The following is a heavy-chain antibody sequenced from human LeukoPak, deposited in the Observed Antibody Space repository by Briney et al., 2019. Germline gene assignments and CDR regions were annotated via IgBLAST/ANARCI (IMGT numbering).Heavy chain of an antibody. Sequence: ASVKVSCKASGYTFTSYGISWVRQAPGQGLEWMGWISAYNGNTNYAQKLQGRVTMTTDTSTSTAYMELRSLRSDDTAVYYCARYCSSTSRDYYYYYMDVWGKGTTVTVSS. D-gene: IGHD2-2*01. CDR1: GYTFTSYG. CDR2: ISAYNGNT. J-gene: IGHJ6*03. V-gene: IGHV1-18*01. CDR3: ARYCSSTSRDYYYYYMDV.